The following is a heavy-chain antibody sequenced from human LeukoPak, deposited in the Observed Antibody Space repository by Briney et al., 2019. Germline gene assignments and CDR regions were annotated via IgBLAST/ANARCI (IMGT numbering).Heavy chain of an antibody. CDR2: MNPSSGNT. V-gene: IGHV1-8*01. CDR1: GYTFTSYD. J-gene: IGHJ5*02. Sequence: ASVKVSCKASGYTFTSYDINWVRQATGQGLEWLGWMNPSSGNTGYAQKFQGRVTMTRDTSISTAYMELSSLRSEDTAVYYCARDRPYYSFDPWGQGTLVTVSS. D-gene: IGHD3-22*01. CDR3: ARDRPYYSFDP.